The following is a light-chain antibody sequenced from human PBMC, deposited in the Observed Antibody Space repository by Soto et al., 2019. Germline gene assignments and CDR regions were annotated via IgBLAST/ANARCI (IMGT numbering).Light chain of an antibody. V-gene: IGKV3-15*01. CDR2: GAS. CDR3: QQYVHWPPGA. CDR1: QSVTSN. J-gene: IGKJ1*01. Sequence: EIVMTQSPATLSVSLGERATLSCRASQSVTSNLAWYQQKPGQAPRLLFSGASTRAAGIPARFTGSGSGTEFTLTISSLQSEDFAVYYCQQYVHWPPGAFGQGTTVEIK.